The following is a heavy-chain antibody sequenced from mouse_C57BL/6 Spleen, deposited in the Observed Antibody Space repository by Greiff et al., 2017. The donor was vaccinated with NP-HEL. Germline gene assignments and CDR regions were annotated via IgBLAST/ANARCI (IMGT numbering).Heavy chain of an antibody. D-gene: IGHD1-1*02. CDR1: GYTFTDYE. V-gene: IGHV1-15*01. CDR2: IDPETGGT. J-gene: IGHJ4*01. CDR3: TRRGGRYYYAMDY. Sequence: VQLVESGAELVRPGASVTLSCKASGYTFTDYEMHWVKQTPVHGLEWIGAIDPETGGTAYNQKFKGKAILTADKSSSTAYMELRSLTSEDSAVYYCTRRGGRYYYAMDYWGQGTSVTVSS.